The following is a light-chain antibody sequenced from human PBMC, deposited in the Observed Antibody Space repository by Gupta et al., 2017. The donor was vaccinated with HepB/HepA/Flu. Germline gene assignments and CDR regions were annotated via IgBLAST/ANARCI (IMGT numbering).Light chain of an antibody. J-gene: IGKJ5*01. CDR2: DAS. V-gene: IGKV1-33*01. CDR3: QQYAKLPFT. Sequence: DIQMTQSPSSLSASVGDRVTITCKASQDMSNYLNWYQQKPGKAPKLLIYDASNLETGVPSRFSGSGSGTDFTFTISSLQPEDSATYYCQQYAKLPFTFGEGTRLEIK. CDR1: QDMSNY.